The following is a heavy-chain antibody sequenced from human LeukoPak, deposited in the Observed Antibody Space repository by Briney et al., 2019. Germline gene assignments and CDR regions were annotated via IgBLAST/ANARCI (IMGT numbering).Heavy chain of an antibody. CDR1: GFTFSSYA. CDR2: ISGSGGST. Sequence: GGSLRLSCAASGFTFSSYAMSWVRQAPGKGLEWVAVISGSGGSTYYADSVKGRFTISRDSSKNTLYLQMNSLRAEDTAVYYCAKNPNYYYDSSGYFPYWGQGTLATVSS. CDR3: AKNPNYYYDSSGYFPY. D-gene: IGHD3-22*01. V-gene: IGHV3-23*01. J-gene: IGHJ4*02.